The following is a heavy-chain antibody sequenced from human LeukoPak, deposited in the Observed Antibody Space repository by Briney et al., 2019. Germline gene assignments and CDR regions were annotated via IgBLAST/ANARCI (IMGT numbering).Heavy chain of an antibody. Sequence: ASETLSLTCTVSGGSISSYXXXXXXXXXXXXXEWIGRIYTSGSTNYNPSLKSRVTMSVDTSKNQFSLKLSSVTAADTAVYYCARTVAEEAFDIWGQGTMVTVSS. CDR3: ARTVAEEAFDI. CDR1: GGSISSYX. D-gene: IGHD6-19*01. CDR2: IYTSGST. V-gene: IGHV4-4*07. J-gene: IGHJ3*02.